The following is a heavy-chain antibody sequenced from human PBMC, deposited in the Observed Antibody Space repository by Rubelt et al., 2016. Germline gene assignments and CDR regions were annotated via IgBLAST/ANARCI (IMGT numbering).Heavy chain of an antibody. J-gene: IGHJ4*02. CDR3: AGGYGFVPFES. Sequence: QLQLQESGPGLVKPSETLSLTCTVSGGSISSSGVHWAWIRQPPGKGLEWIAEISHSGSSNYNPSLESRVTISIDTSKNQFALRLGSVTAADTAVYYCAGGYGFVPFESWGKGTPVTVSS. D-gene: IGHD5-18*01. CDR1: GGSISSSGVH. CDR2: ISHSGSS. V-gene: IGHV4-39*07.